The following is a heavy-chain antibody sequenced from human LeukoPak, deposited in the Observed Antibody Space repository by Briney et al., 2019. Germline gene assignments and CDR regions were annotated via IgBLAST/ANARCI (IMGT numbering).Heavy chain of an antibody. CDR1: GGSISSGGYY. V-gene: IGHV4-31*03. Sequence: PSQTLSLTCTVSGGSISSGGYYWSWIRQHPGKGLEWIGEINHSGSTNYNPSLKSRVTISVDTSKNQFSLKLSSVTAADTAVYYCARGRDRDYYGSSGPEKHPRYYFDYWGQGTLVTVSS. J-gene: IGHJ4*02. CDR3: ARGRDRDYYGSSGPEKHPRYYFDY. D-gene: IGHD3-22*01. CDR2: INHSGST.